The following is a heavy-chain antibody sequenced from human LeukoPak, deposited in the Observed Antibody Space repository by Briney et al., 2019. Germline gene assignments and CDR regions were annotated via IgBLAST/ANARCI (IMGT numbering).Heavy chain of an antibody. V-gene: IGHV1-2*02. Sequence: GASVKVSCKASRYTFTGYYIHWVRQAPGHGLEWMGWINPNTGATTYAQKFQGRVTMTRDRSISTAYMELSRLVSDDTAVYYCARGKITFFGVDWGQGTLVTVSS. CDR1: RYTFTGYY. D-gene: IGHD3-3*01. J-gene: IGHJ4*02. CDR3: ARGKITFFGVD. CDR2: INPNTGAT.